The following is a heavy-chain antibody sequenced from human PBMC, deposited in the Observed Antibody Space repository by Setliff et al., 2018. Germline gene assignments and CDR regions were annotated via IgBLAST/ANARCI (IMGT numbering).Heavy chain of an antibody. CDR3: ASVSSYYYYMDA. V-gene: IGHV3-7*01. CDR1: GFTFNSYW. CDR2: INQHGSAK. Sequence: LRLSCAASGFTFNSYWMSWVRQAPGKGLEWVANINQHGSAKYYVDSVKGRFTISRDNAKNSLYLQMNSLRAEDTAVYYCASVSSYYYYMDAWGKGTTVTVSS. J-gene: IGHJ6*03.